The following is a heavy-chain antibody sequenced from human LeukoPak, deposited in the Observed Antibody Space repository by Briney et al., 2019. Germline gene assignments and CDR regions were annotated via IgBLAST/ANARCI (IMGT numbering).Heavy chain of an antibody. J-gene: IGHJ4*02. CDR3: ARDTGGGYSCYDC. V-gene: IGHV3-7*01. Sequence: GGSLRLSCSASGFTFSSYWMSWVRQAPGKGLEWVANIKQDGSEKYYVDSVKGRFTISRDNAKNSLYLQMNSLRAEDTAVYYCARDTGGGYSCYDCWGQGTLVTVSS. CDR2: IKQDGSEK. CDR1: GFTFSSYW. D-gene: IGHD5-18*01.